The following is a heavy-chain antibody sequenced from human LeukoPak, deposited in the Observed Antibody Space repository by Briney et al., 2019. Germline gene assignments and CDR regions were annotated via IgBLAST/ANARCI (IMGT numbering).Heavy chain of an antibody. Sequence: SETLSLTCTVSGGSISSNSYYWGWIRQPPGKGLEWIGSIYYSGSTYYNPSLKSRVTISVDTSKNQFSLRLSSVTAADTAVYYCARAVQYSSGWYDYWGQGTLVTVSS. CDR1: GGSISSNSYY. CDR3: ARAVQYSSGWYDY. CDR2: IYYSGST. J-gene: IGHJ4*02. V-gene: IGHV4-39*07. D-gene: IGHD6-19*01.